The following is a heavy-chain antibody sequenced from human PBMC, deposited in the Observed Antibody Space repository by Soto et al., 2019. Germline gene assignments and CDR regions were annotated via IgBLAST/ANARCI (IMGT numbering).Heavy chain of an antibody. Sequence: SETLSLTCTVSGGSISSYYWSWIRQPAGKGLEWIGRIYTSGSTNYNPSLKSRVTMSVDTSKNQFSLKLSSVTAADTAVYYCARDDGSSRWSYYFDYWGQGTLVTVSS. CDR2: IYTSGST. D-gene: IGHD6-13*01. J-gene: IGHJ4*02. CDR1: GGSISSYY. CDR3: ARDDGSSRWSYYFDY. V-gene: IGHV4-4*07.